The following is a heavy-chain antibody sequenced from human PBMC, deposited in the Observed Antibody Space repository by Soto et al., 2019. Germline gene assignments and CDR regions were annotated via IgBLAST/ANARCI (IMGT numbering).Heavy chain of an antibody. V-gene: IGHV5-51*01. Sequence: XESLKISFKASGYIIKNYWIGWVRQMPGQGLEWMGIIFPDDSDTRYSPSFQGHVTISVDKSISTAYVQWSSLKASDSAIYYCFRGGVTSRTFDYWGQGTLVTVSS. D-gene: IGHD3-16*01. J-gene: IGHJ4*02. CDR2: IFPDDSDT. CDR3: FRGGVTSRTFDY. CDR1: GYIIKNYW.